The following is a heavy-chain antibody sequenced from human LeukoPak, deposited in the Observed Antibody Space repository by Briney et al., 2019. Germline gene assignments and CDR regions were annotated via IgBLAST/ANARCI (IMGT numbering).Heavy chain of an antibody. D-gene: IGHD6-13*01. CDR1: GGSISSSSYY. V-gene: IGHV4-39*07. Sequence: SETLSLTCTVSGGSISSSSYYWGWIRQPPGKGLEWIGSIYYSGSTYYNPSLKSRVTISVDTSKNQFSLKLSSVTAADTAVYYCARDPQEAAAGLTDAFDIWGQGTMVTVSS. CDR3: ARDPQEAAAGLTDAFDI. CDR2: IYYSGST. J-gene: IGHJ3*02.